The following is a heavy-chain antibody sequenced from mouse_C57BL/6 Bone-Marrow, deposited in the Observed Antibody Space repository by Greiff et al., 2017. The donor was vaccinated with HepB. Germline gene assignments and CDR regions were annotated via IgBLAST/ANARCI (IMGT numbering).Heavy chain of an antibody. Sequence: EVKVVESGGDLVKPGGSLKLSCAASGFTFSSYGMSWVRQTPDKRLEWVATISSGGSYTYYPDSVKGRFTISRDNAKNTLYLQMSSLKSEDTAMYYCARHRKGTFFFDYWGQGTTLTVSS. J-gene: IGHJ2*01. V-gene: IGHV5-6*01. CDR1: GFTFSSYG. CDR2: ISSGGSYT. D-gene: IGHD3-3*01. CDR3: ARHRKGTFFFDY.